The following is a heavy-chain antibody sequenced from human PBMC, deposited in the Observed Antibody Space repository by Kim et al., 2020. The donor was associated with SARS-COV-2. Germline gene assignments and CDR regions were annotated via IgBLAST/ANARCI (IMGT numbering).Heavy chain of an antibody. Sequence: GGSLRLSCAASGFTFDDYAMHWVRQAPGKGLEWVSLISGDGGSTYYADSVKGRFTISRDNSKNSLYLQMNSLRTEDTALYYCAKDRGYYYGSGPAPYYFDYWGQGTLVTVSS. CDR2: ISGDGGST. V-gene: IGHV3-43*02. D-gene: IGHD3-10*01. CDR3: AKDRGYYYGSGPAPYYFDY. CDR1: GFTFDDYA. J-gene: IGHJ4*02.